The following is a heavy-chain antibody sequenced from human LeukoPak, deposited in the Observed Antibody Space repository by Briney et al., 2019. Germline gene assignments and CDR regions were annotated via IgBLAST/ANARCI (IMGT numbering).Heavy chain of an antibody. CDR1: GFTFTNYP. J-gene: IGHJ4*02. V-gene: IGHV3-23*01. D-gene: IGHD1-26*01. CDR3: AKAPYSVIYYGPDY. Sequence: PGGSLSLPFPAPGFTFTNYPMSWVPQPPGKGLEWVSIISGSGAGTYYADSVKGRFTISRDNSKSTLYLQMNSLRVEDTAVYYCAKAPYSVIYYGPDYWGQGTLVTVSS. CDR2: ISGSGAGT.